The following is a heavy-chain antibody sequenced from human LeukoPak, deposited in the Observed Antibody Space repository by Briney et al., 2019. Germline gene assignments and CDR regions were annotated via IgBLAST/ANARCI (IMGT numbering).Heavy chain of an antibody. CDR3: ANLYDWNYADY. D-gene: IGHD1-7*01. CDR2: ISGSGGST. V-gene: IGHV3-23*01. CDR1: GFTFSSYG. Sequence: GGSLRLSCAASGFTFSSYGMSWVRQAPGKGLEWVSAISGSGGSTYYADSVKGRFTISRDNSKNTLYLQMNSLRAEDTAVYYCANLYDWNYADYWGQGTLVTVSS. J-gene: IGHJ4*02.